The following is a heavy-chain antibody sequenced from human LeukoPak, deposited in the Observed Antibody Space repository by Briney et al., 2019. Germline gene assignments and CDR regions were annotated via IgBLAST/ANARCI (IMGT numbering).Heavy chain of an antibody. CDR3: ARVTGMTTVTKAYNKRNWYSDG. J-gene: IGHJ2*01. Sequence: SETLSFTCAVYGGSFTGYCCGWFRQPPGKGLEWIGEINHSGSTNYNPSLKSRVTISVDTSKNQFSLKLSSVTAADTAVYYCARVTGMTTVTKAYNKRNWYSDGWGRGTLVTVSS. CDR2: INHSGST. D-gene: IGHD4-17*01. CDR1: GGSFTGYC. V-gene: IGHV4-34*01.